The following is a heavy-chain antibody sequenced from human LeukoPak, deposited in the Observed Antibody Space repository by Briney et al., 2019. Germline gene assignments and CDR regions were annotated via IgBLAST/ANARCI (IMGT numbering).Heavy chain of an antibody. CDR3: AKNIGGLDY. V-gene: IGHV3-23*01. J-gene: IGHJ4*02. Sequence: GGSLRLSCAASGFTFSTYWMTWVRQAPGMGLEWVSGISGSDGSTYYADSVKGRFTISRDNSKNTLYLQMNSLRVEDTALYYCAKNIGGLDYWGQGTLVTVSS. D-gene: IGHD2/OR15-2a*01. CDR2: ISGSDGST. CDR1: GFTFSTYW.